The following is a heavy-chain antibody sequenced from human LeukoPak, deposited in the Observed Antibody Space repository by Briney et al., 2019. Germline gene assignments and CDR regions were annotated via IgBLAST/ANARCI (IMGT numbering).Heavy chain of an antibody. CDR1: GGSISSSSYY. CDR2: IYYSGST. CDR3: ARGRGSSWRNWGYYFDY. D-gene: IGHD6-13*01. V-gene: IGHV4-39*07. J-gene: IGHJ4*02. Sequence: SETLSLTCTVSGGSISSSSYYWGWIRQPPGKGLEWIGSIYYSGSTYYNPSLKSRVTISVDTSKNQFSLKLSSVTAADTAVYYCARGRGSSWRNWGYYFDYWGQGTLVTVSS.